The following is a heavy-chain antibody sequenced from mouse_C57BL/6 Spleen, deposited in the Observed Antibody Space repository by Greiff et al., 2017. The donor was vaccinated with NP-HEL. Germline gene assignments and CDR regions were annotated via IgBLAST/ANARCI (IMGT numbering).Heavy chain of an antibody. CDR2: INPNNGGT. J-gene: IGHJ1*03. CDR1: GYTFPDYN. V-gene: IGHV1-18*01. Sequence: EVQLQQSGPELVKPGASVTIPCKASGYTFPDYNMDWVKQSHGKSLEWIGDINPNNGGTIYNQKFKGKATLTVDKSSSTAYMELRSLTSEDTAVYYCARPAGFLDVWGTGTTVTVSS. CDR3: ARPAGFLDV.